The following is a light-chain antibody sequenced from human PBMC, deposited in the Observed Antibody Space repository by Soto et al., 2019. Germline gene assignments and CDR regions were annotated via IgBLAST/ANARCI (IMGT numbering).Light chain of an antibody. CDR2: YAS. J-gene: IGKJ2*01. V-gene: IGKV3-15*01. Sequence: EMVMTQSPATLSVSPGERATLSCRASQNLSRNLAWYQQQPGQAPRLLIFYASTSATGIPARFSGSGSGTDFTLTISSLQSEDVAVYYCQQYDKWPHTFGQGTKLEIK. CDR3: QQYDKWPHT. CDR1: QNLSRN.